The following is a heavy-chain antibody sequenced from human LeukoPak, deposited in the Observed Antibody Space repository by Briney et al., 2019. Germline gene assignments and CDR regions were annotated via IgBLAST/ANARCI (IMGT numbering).Heavy chain of an antibody. D-gene: IGHD5-12*01. CDR2: IKQDGSEK. CDR1: GFTFSSYW. J-gene: IGHJ4*02. V-gene: IGHV3-7*01. Sequence: PGGSLRLSCAASGFTFSSYWMSWVRQAPGKGLEWVANIKQDGSEKYYVDSVKGRFTISRDNAKNSLYLQMSSLRAEDTAVYYCARFKLSSGYDPFDYWGQGTLVTVSS. CDR3: ARFKLSSGYDPFDY.